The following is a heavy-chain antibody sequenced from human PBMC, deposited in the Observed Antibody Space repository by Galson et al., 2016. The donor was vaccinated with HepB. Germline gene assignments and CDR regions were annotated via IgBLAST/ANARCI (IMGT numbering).Heavy chain of an antibody. CDR1: GFTFSRYT. J-gene: IGHJ3*02. CDR2: ISSGLSYI. D-gene: IGHD4-23*01. V-gene: IGHV3-21*01. CDR3: VRVRADYGGNMPDAFDI. Sequence: LRLRCAASGFTFSRYTMNWVRHAPGKGLECVSSISSGLSYIYYADSVKGRFTISRDNAKNSLYPQLNSLRAENTAVYYCVRVRADYGGNMPDAFDIWGQGTMGTVSS.